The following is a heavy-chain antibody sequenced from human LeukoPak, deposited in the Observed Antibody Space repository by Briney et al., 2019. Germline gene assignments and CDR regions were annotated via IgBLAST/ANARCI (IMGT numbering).Heavy chain of an antibody. CDR1: GFTFSSYA. Sequence: GGSLRLSCAASGFTFSSYAMSWVRQAPGKGLEWVSGISDSGDITYYADSVKGWFTISRDNSKNTLYVQMNSLRVEDTAVYFCAKDRRGGSYYAATLDIWGPGTMVTVSS. CDR2: ISDSGDIT. V-gene: IGHV3-23*01. J-gene: IGHJ3*02. CDR3: AKDRRGGSYYAATLDI. D-gene: IGHD1-26*01.